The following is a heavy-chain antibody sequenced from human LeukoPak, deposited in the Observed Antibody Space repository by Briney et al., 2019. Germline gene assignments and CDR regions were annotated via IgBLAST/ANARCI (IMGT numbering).Heavy chain of an antibody. D-gene: IGHD3-16*02. CDR3: ARGRRLGLRLGELSFSDY. V-gene: IGHV4-39*07. CDR1: GGSISSSCCY. CDR2: IYYSGST. Sequence: SETLSLTCTVSGGSISSSCCYWGWIRQPPGKGLEWIGSIYYSGSTYYNPSLKSRVTISVDTSKNQFSLKLSSLTAADTALYYCARGRRLGLRLGELSFSDYWGQGTLVTVSS. J-gene: IGHJ4*02.